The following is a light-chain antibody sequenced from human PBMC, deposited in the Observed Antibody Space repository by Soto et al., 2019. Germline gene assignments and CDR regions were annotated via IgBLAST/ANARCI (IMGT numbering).Light chain of an antibody. CDR1: QSISSW. V-gene: IGKV1-5*03. Sequence: DIQMTQSPSTLSASVGDRVTITCRASQSISSWLAWYQQKPGKVPKLLIYKASSLESGVPSRFSGSGSGTDFTLTISRLEPEDFAVYYCQQYGSSPFTFGPGTKVDIK. CDR2: KAS. J-gene: IGKJ3*01. CDR3: QQYGSSPFT.